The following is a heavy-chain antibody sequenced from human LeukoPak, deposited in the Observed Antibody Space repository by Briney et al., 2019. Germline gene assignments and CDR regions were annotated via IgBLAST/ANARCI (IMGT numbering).Heavy chain of an antibody. Sequence: GGSLRLSCAASGFTFSSYWMSWVRQAPGKGLEWVANIKQDGSEKYYVDSVKGRFPISRDSAKNSLYLQMNSLRAEDTAVYYCARVYSYGFKTFPDYWGQGTLVTVSS. J-gene: IGHJ4*02. CDR1: GFTFSSYW. V-gene: IGHV3-7*01. D-gene: IGHD5-18*01. CDR2: IKQDGSEK. CDR3: ARVYSYGFKTFPDY.